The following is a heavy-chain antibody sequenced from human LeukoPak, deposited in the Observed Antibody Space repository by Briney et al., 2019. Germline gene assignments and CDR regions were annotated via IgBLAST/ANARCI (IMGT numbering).Heavy chain of an antibody. CDR1: GFTFSNYG. CDR2: IWYDGSNK. Sequence: GGTLRLSCAASGFTFSNYGMHWVRQAPGKGLEWVALIWYDGSNKYYADSVKGRFTISRDNSKNTLYLQMNSLRAEDMAVYHCARTVDTAMVVTFDYWGQGSLVTVSS. J-gene: IGHJ4*02. D-gene: IGHD5-18*01. V-gene: IGHV3-33*01. CDR3: ARTVDTAMVVTFDY.